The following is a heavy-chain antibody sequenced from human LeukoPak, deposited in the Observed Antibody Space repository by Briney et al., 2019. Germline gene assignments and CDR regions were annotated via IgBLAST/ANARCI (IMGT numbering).Heavy chain of an antibody. CDR3: AKLVATIGVFGYMDV. V-gene: IGHV3-11*01. CDR1: GFTFSDYY. Sequence: GRSLRLSCAASGFTFSDYYMSWIRQAPGKGLEWVSYISSSGSTIYYADSVKGRFTISRDNAKNSLYLQMNSLRAEDTAVYYCAKLVATIGVFGYMDVWGKGTTVTVSS. J-gene: IGHJ6*03. D-gene: IGHD5-12*01. CDR2: ISSSGSTI.